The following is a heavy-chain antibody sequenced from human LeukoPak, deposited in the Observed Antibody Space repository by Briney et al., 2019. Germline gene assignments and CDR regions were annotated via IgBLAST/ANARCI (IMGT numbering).Heavy chain of an antibody. CDR3: ARVREWELLLPWFDP. CDR1: GYSFTSYY. Sequence: ASVKVSFKASGYSFTSYYMHWVRQAPGQGLEWMGIINPSGGSTSYAQKFQGRVTMTRDTSISTAYMELSRLRSDDTAVYYCARVREWELLLPWFDPWGQGTLVTVSS. CDR2: INPSGGST. V-gene: IGHV1-46*01. D-gene: IGHD1-26*01. J-gene: IGHJ5*02.